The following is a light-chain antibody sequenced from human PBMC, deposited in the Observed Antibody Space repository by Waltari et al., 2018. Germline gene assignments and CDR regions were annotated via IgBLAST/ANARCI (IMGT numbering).Light chain of an antibody. CDR3: SSYTSSRTS. J-gene: IGLJ2*01. Sequence: QSALTQPAVVTGSPGQSITISCTGSNSDIANYDYVSWYQQHPGKAPQLLIHGVTHRPSGVSDRFSGSKSGNTAALTMSGLQPEDEAVYVCSSYTSSRTSFGEGTRLTVL. V-gene: IGLV2-14*03. CDR1: NSDIANYDY. CDR2: GVT.